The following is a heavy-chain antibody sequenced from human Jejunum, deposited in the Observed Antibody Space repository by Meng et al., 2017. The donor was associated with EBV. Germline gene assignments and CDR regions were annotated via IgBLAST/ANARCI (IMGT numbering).Heavy chain of an antibody. D-gene: IGHD4-11*01. CDR2: MHPGGST. CDR1: GDSTSSSHW. V-gene: IGHV4-4*02. CDR3: AKSNDYSLNS. Sequence: QVQLQESGPGLVKPSGPWSLTCAVSGDSTSSSHWWSWVRQPPGKGLEWIGEMHPGGSTNYNPSLKSRVTISVDNSKNQFSLKLTSVTAADTAVYYCAKSNDYSLNSWGQGTLVTVSS. J-gene: IGHJ4*02.